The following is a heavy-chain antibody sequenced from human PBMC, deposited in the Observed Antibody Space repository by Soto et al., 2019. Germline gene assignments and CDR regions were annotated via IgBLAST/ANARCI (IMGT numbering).Heavy chain of an antibody. CDR2: ISYDGSNK. CDR3: ARGMYYDFWSGSTYYYYGMDV. V-gene: IGHV3-30-3*01. J-gene: IGHJ6*02. D-gene: IGHD3-3*01. Sequence: GGSLRLSCAASGFTFSSYAMHWVRQAPGKGLEWVAVISYDGSNKYYADSVKGRFTISRDNSKNTLYLQMNSLRAEDTAVYYCARGMYYDFWSGSTYYYYGMDVWGQGTTVTVSS. CDR1: GFTFSSYA.